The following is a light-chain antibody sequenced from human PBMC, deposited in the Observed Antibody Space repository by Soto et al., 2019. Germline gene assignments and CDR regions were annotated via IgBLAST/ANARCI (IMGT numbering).Light chain of an antibody. Sequence: AIQLTEFPSSLSASVGDRVTITCRASQGIRSDLGWCQQRPGEAPKVLIYAASSLQGGVPSRFSGSGSGTDFTLTISSLQPEDFATYYCLQDYSYPLTFGGGTKVDIK. CDR1: QGIRSD. J-gene: IGKJ4*01. V-gene: IGKV1-6*01. CDR2: AAS. CDR3: LQDYSYPLT.